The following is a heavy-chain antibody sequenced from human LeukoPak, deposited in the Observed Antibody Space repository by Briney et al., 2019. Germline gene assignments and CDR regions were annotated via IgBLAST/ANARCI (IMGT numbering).Heavy chain of an antibody. Sequence: SETLSLTCTVSGGSISSYYWSGIRQPPGKGLEWIGYIYYSGSTNYNPSLKSRVTISVDTSKNQFSLKLSSVTAADTAVYYCARYTVTTEYYYYYMDVWGKGTTVTVSS. D-gene: IGHD4-11*01. J-gene: IGHJ6*03. V-gene: IGHV4-59*01. CDR1: GGSISSYY. CDR2: IYYSGST. CDR3: ARYTVTTEYYYYYMDV.